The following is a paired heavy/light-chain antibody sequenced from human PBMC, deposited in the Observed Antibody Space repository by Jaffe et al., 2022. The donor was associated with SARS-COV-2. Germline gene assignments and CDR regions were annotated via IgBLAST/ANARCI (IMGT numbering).Heavy chain of an antibody. J-gene: IGHJ5*02. CDR2: IYTSGST. Sequence: QVQLQESGPGLVKPSQTLSLTCTVSGGSISSGSYYWSWIRQPAGKGLEWIGRIYTSGSTNYNPSLKSRVTISVDTSKNQLSLKLSSVTASDTAIYYCARGIGWYATDPNWFDPWGQGTLVTVSS. CDR3: ARGIGWYATDPNWFDP. CDR1: GGSISSGSYY. V-gene: IGHV4-61*02. D-gene: IGHD6-19*01.
Light chain of an antibody. CDR3: QQSYTTPWT. CDR2: AAS. Sequence: DIQMTQSPSSLSASVGDRVTITCRTSQSISSYLNWYQQKPGKAPKLLIYAASSLQSGVPSRFSGSGSGTDFTLTISSLQPEDFATYYCQQSYTTPWTFGQGTKVEIK. J-gene: IGKJ1*01. CDR1: QSISSY. V-gene: IGKV1-39*01.